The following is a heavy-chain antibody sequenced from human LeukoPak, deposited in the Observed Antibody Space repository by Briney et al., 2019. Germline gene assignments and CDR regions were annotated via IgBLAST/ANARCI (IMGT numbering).Heavy chain of an antibody. CDR1: GFTFSSYA. J-gene: IGHJ4*02. D-gene: IGHD4-23*01. CDR2: ISYDGSNK. V-gene: IGHV3-30*01. CDR3: ARDRGYSTFDY. Sequence: GGSLRLSCAASGFTFSSYAMHWVRQAPGKGLEWVAVISYDGSNKYYADSVKGRFTISRDNSKNTLYLQMNSLRAEDTAVYYCARDRGYSTFDYWGQGTLVTVSS.